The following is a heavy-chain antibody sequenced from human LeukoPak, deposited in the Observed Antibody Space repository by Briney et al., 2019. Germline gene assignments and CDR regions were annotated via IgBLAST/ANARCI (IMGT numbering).Heavy chain of an antibody. Sequence: GGSLRLSCAASGFTFSSYAMSWVRQAPGKGLEWVSAISGSGGSTYYADSVKGRFTISRDNSKNTLYLQMNSLRAEDTAVYYCAKDHGPMVMGATPGRYFQHWGQGTLVTVSS. J-gene: IGHJ1*01. CDR3: AKDHGPMVMGATPGRYFQH. CDR2: ISGSGGST. V-gene: IGHV3-23*01. D-gene: IGHD1-26*01. CDR1: GFTFSSYA.